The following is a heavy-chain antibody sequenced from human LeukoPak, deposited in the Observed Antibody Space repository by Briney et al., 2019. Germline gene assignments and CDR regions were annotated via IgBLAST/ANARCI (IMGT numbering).Heavy chain of an antibody. J-gene: IGHJ5*02. V-gene: IGHV3-21*01. CDR1: GFIISSNS. D-gene: IGHD3-3*01. Sequence: GGSLLLLCGASGFIISSNSINWCRQAPRERLEWVSSISSSSSYIYYADSVKGRFTISRDNAKNSLYLQMNSLRAEDTAVYYCASFGVLTPWGQGTLVTVSS. CDR3: ASFGVLTP. CDR2: ISSSSSYI.